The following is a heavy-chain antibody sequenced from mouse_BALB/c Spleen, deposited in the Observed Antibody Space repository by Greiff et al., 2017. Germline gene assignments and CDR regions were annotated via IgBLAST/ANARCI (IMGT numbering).Heavy chain of an antibody. CDR1: GYSITSGYY. CDR2: ISYDGSN. J-gene: IGHJ3*01. V-gene: IGHV3-6*02. CDR3: ARGSAY. Sequence: VQLQQSGPGLVKPSQSLSLTCSVTGYSITSGYYWNWIRQFPGNKLEWMGYISYDGSNNYNPSLKNRISITRDTSKNQFFLKLKSVTKEDTATYYCARGSAYWGQGTLVTVS.